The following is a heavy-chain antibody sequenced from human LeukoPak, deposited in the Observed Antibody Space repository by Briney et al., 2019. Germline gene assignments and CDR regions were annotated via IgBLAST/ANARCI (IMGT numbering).Heavy chain of an antibody. D-gene: IGHD4-23*01. J-gene: IGHJ4*02. CDR2: IYNSGIS. CDR1: NDSIISSIYS. Sequence: SETLSLTCTVSNDSIISSIYSWGWVRQPPGKGLEWIATIYNSGISYYNPSLESRVTISVDTSKNQFSLKVNSETAADTAVYCCARDKSPYGGKFDYWGQGTLVTVSS. CDR3: ARDKSPYGGKFDY. V-gene: IGHV4-39*02.